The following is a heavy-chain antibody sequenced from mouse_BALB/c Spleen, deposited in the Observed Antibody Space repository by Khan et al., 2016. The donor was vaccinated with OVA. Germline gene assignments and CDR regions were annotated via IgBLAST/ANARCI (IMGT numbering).Heavy chain of an antibody. Sequence: VQLKESGPELVKPGASVKMSCKASGYTFTSYVMHWVKQKPGQGLEWIGYINPYNDGTKYNEKFKGKATLTSDKSSSTAYMEVSSLTSEDSAVYYCARADYYGSTWFAYWGQGTLVTVSA. V-gene: IGHV1S136*01. J-gene: IGHJ3*01. D-gene: IGHD1-1*01. CDR3: ARADYYGSTWFAY. CDR2: INPYNDGT. CDR1: GYTFTSYV.